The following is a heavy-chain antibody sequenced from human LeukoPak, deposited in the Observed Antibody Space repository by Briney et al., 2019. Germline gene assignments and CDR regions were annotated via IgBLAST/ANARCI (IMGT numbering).Heavy chain of an antibody. D-gene: IGHD3/OR15-3a*01. J-gene: IGHJ3*02. Sequence: SETLSLTCTVSGGSISSYYWSWIRQPPGKGLEWIGYIYYSGSTNYNPSLKSRVTISVDTSKNQFSLKLSSVTAADTAVCYCARVRGLDAFDIWGQGTMVTVSS. CDR1: GGSISSYY. CDR2: IYYSGST. V-gene: IGHV4-59*01. CDR3: ARVRGLDAFDI.